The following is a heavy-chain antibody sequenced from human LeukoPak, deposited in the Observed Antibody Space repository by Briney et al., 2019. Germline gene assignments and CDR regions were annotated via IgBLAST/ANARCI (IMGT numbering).Heavy chain of an antibody. CDR2: INHSGST. D-gene: IGHD3-9*01. J-gene: IGHJ6*02. V-gene: IGHV4-34*01. Sequence: SETLSLTCAVYGGSFSGYYWSWIRQPPGKGLEWIGEINHSGSTNYNPSFKSRVTISVDTSKNQFSLKLSSVTAADTAVYYCARGRTRYFDWLLYPYYYYGMDVWGQGTTVTVSS. CDR3: ARGRTRYFDWLLYPYYYYGMDV. CDR1: GGSFSGYY.